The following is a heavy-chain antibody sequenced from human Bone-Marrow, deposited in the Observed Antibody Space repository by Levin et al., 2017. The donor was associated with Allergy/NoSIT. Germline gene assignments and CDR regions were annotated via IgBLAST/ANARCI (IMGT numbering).Heavy chain of an antibody. CDR3: ARDGGITNFGLVRQGVLDV. D-gene: IGHD3/OR15-3a*01. CDR2: ILSDGNTK. V-gene: IGHV3-30-3*01. Sequence: GGSLRLSCAASEFTLSNYVMHWVRQAPGKGLEWVALILSDGNTKYYTNSVKGRFTISRDNSKNTVYLQMNSLRAQDTAVYYCARDGGITNFGLVRQGVLDVWGQGKVVAVSS. J-gene: IGHJ3*01. CDR1: EFTLSNYV.